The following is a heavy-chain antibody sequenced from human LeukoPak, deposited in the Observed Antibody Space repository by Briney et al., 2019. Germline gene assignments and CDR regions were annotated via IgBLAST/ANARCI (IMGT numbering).Heavy chain of an antibody. CDR1: GFSFSSDW. J-gene: IGHJ3*01. V-gene: IGHV3-7*05. CDR2: INQDGSKK. CDR3: ARDPDILTGVAYDF. Sequence: QTGGSLRLSCAASGFSFSSDWMNLVRQAPGKGLEWVANINQDGSKKYYVDSVKGRFTISRDNAKNSLYLQMNSLRAEDTAVYYCARDPDILTGVAYDFWGQGTMVTVSS. D-gene: IGHD3-9*01.